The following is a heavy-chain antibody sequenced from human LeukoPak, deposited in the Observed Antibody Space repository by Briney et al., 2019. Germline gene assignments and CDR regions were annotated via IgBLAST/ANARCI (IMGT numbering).Heavy chain of an antibody. D-gene: IGHD2-15*01. CDR1: GGSISSSSYY. V-gene: IGHV4-39*01. Sequence: PSETLSLTCTVSGGSISSSSYYWGWIRQPPAKGLEWIGSIYYSGSTYYNPSLKSRVTISVDTSKNQFSLKLSSVTAADTAVYYCARLPPGRIRGYCCGGSCYIPYWGQGTLVTVSS. CDR3: ARLPPGRIRGYCCGGSCYIPY. CDR2: IYYSGST. J-gene: IGHJ4*02.